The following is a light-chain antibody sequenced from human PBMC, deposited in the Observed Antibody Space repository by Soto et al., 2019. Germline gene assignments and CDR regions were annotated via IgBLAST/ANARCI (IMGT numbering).Light chain of an antibody. Sequence: QSVLTQPSSVSGSPGQSSGLPCPGNSSDVGSYDLVSWYQQHPGKAPKLMIYEVTKRPSGVSSRFSGSKSGNTASLTISGLQAEDDADYYCCSSAGGGTYVFGTGTRSPS. CDR1: SSDVGSYDL. CDR2: EVT. J-gene: IGLJ1*01. V-gene: IGLV2-23*02. CDR3: CSSAGGGTYV.